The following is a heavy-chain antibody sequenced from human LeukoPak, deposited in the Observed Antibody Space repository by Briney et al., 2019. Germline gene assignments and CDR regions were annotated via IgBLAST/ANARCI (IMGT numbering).Heavy chain of an antibody. D-gene: IGHD2-21*02. CDR2: IRSKAYGGTT. V-gene: IGHV3-49*04. CDR3: TSSSISIVVVTPFDY. Sequence: GGSLRLSCAASGSTFSTESMNWVRQAPGKGLEWVGFIRSKAYGGTTEYAASVKGRFTISRDDSKSIAYLQMNSLKTEDTAVYYCTSSSISIVVVTPFDYWGQGTLVTVSS. J-gene: IGHJ4*02. CDR1: GSTFSTES.